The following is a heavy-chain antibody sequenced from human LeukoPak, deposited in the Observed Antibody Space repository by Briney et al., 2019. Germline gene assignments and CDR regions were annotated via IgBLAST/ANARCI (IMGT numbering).Heavy chain of an antibody. J-gene: IGHJ4*02. Sequence: PGGSLRLSCVGFGFTFGTYAMNWVRQAPGKGLEWLAGICGSGAGIYYADSVRGRFTISRDNSKNTLYLQMNSLRADDTAIYYCAKDREPDGRWNFDFWGQGTLVTVSS. V-gene: IGHV3-23*01. CDR3: AKDREPDGRWNFDF. D-gene: IGHD1-1*01. CDR2: ICGSGAGI. CDR1: GFTFGTYA.